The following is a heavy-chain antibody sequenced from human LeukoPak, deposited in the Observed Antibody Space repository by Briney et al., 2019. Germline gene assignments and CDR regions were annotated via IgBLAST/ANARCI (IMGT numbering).Heavy chain of an antibody. CDR2: ISNSGST. V-gene: IGHV4-31*03. CDR1: GGSINSGGYY. Sequence: SETLSLTCTVSGGSINSGGYYWSWIRQHPGKGLEWIGYISNSGSTYYHPSLRSRLAISVDTSKNQFSLELSSVTAAGTAVYYCARRGWDSTFDYWGQGTLVTVSS. CDR3: ARRGWDSTFDY. J-gene: IGHJ4*02. D-gene: IGHD2/OR15-2a*01.